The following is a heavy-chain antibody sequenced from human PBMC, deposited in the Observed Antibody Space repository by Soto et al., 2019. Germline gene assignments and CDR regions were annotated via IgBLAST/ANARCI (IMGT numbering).Heavy chain of an antibody. D-gene: IGHD5-12*01. J-gene: IGHJ6*02. Sequence: ASVKVSCKASGYTFTGYYMHWVRQAPGQGLEWMGWINPNSGGTNYAQKFQGRVTMTRDTSISTAYMELSSLRSEDTAVYYCARGKVGVATISHVWGQGTTVTVS. CDR3: ARGKVGVATISHV. V-gene: IGHV1-2*02. CDR1: GYTFTGYY. CDR2: INPNSGGT.